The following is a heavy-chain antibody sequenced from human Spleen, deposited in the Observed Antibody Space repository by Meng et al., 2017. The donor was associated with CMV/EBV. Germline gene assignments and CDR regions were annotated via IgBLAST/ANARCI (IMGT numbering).Heavy chain of an antibody. D-gene: IGHD1-26*01. J-gene: IGHJ6*02. CDR3: ARDRIVGAGSRYGMDV. CDR2: INPNTGYT. Sequence: ASVKVSCKASGYTFTDSYIHWVRQAPGQGLEWMGWINPNTGYTNYVQKFQGRVTMTRDTSTSTAYMELSRLRSDDTAVYYCARDRIVGAGSRYGMDVWGQGTTVTVSS. CDR1: GYTFTDSY. V-gene: IGHV1-2*02.